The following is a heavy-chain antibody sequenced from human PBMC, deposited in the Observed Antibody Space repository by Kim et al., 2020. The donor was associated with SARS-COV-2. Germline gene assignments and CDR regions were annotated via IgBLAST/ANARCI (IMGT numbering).Heavy chain of an antibody. V-gene: IGHV1-24*01. CDR1: VYTLTELS. D-gene: IGHD5-12*01. J-gene: IGHJ4*02. Sequence: ASVKVSCKVSVYTLTELSMHWVRQAPGKGLEWMGGFDPEDGETIYAQKFQGRVTMTEDTSTDTAYMELSSLRSEDTAVYYCATEIAAWATTGIYYCDSWGQGALVTVAS. CDR3: ATEIAAWATTGIYYCDS. CDR2: FDPEDGET.